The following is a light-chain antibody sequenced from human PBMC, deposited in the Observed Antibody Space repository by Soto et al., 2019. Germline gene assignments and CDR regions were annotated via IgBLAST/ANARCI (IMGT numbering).Light chain of an antibody. CDR1: QSVSTN. V-gene: IGKV3-15*01. CDR2: GAS. CDR3: QQYNNWPPVT. J-gene: IGKJ3*01. Sequence: EIVMTQSPATLSVSPGERATLSCRASQSVSTNLAWYQQKPGQAPRLLIYGASTRAAGFPARFSGSGSGTEFTLTISSLQSEDFAVYYCQQYNNWPPVTFGPGTKVDI.